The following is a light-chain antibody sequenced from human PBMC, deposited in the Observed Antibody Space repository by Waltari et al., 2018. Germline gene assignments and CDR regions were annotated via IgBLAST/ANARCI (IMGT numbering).Light chain of an antibody. CDR3: YSATDNNR. V-gene: IGLV3-27*01. Sequence: SYELTQPSSVSVSPGQTARITCSGDVLAVKHVRWFQQKPGPAPVWVIYKDSERPSGIPERFTGSSSGTTVTLTSSGAQVEDDGDYYCYSATDNNRFGGGTKLTVL. CDR2: KDS. J-gene: IGLJ2*01. CDR1: VLAVKH.